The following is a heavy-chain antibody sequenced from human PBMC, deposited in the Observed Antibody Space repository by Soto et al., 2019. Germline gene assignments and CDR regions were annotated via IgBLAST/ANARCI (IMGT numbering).Heavy chain of an antibody. Sequence: QVQLQESGPGLVKPSQTLSLTCTVSGGSISSGGYYWSWIRQHPGKGLEWIGYIYYSGSTYYNPSLESRVTISVYTSKNQFSLKLSSVTAADTAVYYCARGGIAAAAPPNYWGQGTLVTVSS. CDR3: ARGGIAAAAPPNY. CDR2: IYYSGST. J-gene: IGHJ4*02. CDR1: GGSISSGGYY. D-gene: IGHD6-13*01. V-gene: IGHV4-31*03.